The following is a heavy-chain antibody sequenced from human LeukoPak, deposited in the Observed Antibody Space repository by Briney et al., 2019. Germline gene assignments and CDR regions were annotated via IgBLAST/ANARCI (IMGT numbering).Heavy chain of an antibody. J-gene: IGHJ4*02. CDR1: GFTFSRYA. CDR3: ASQQWLVPPFDY. CDR2: LSGSGDNT. D-gene: IGHD6-19*01. Sequence: GGSLRLSCAASGFTFSRYAMSWVRKAPGKGLEWVSGLSGSGDNTYYADSVKGRFTISRDNAKNSLYLQMNSLRAEDTAVYYCASQQWLVPPFDYWGQGTLVTVSS. V-gene: IGHV3-23*01.